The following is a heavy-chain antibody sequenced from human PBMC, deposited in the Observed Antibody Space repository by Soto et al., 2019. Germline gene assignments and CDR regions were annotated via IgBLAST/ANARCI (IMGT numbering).Heavy chain of an antibody. CDR3: ARDFRDIVVVVAASGGAYFDY. D-gene: IGHD2-15*01. CDR1: GFTFSSYG. V-gene: IGHV3-33*01. J-gene: IGHJ4*02. Sequence: ESGGGVVQPGRSLRLSCAASGFTFSSYGMHWVRQAPGKGLEWVAVIWYDGSNKYYADSVKGRFTISRDNSKNTLYLQMNSLRAEDTAVYYCARDFRDIVVVVAASGGAYFDYWGQGTLVTVSS. CDR2: IWYDGSNK.